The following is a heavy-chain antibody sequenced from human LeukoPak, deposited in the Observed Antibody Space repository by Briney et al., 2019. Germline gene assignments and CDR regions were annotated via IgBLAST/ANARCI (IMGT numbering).Heavy chain of an antibody. J-gene: IGHJ4*02. CDR3: ARAHGDYYDSSGYY. V-gene: IGHV3-48*01. CDR2: ISSSSSTI. Sequence: GESLRLFCAASGFTFSSYSMNWVRQAPGKGLEWVSYISSSSSTIYYADSVKGRFTISRDNAKNSLYLQMNSLRAEDTAVYYCARAHGDYYDSSGYYWGQGTLVTVSS. D-gene: IGHD3-22*01. CDR1: GFTFSSYS.